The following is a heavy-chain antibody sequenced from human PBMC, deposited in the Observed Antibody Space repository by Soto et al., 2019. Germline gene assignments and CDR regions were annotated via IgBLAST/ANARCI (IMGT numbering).Heavy chain of an antibody. J-gene: IGHJ6*02. CDR1: GGTFSSYA. CDR2: IIPIFGTA. V-gene: IGHV1-69*01. D-gene: IGHD4-4*01. CDR3: ARPHDYSNYDSGGYYYGMDV. Sequence: QVQLVQSGAEVKKPGSSVKVSCKASGGTFSSYAISWVRQAPGQGLEWMGGIIPIFGTANYAQKLQGRVTITADESTSTAYMELSSLRSEDTAVYYCARPHDYSNYDSGGYYYGMDVWGQGTTVTVSS.